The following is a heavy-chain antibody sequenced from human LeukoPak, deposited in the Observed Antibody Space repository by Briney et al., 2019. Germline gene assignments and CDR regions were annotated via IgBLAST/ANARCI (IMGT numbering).Heavy chain of an antibody. Sequence: SETLSLTCTVSGGSISSGRYYWSWIRQHPGKGLEWIGYIYYTGSAYYNPSLKSRVTISRDTSKNQFSLNLSSVTAADTAVYYCARGWGGSTSTVTTRPRYCDLWGRGTLVIVSS. V-gene: IGHV4-31*03. D-gene: IGHD4-11*01. CDR3: ARGWGGSTSTVTTRPRYCDL. J-gene: IGHJ2*01. CDR2: IYYTGSA. CDR1: GGSISSGRYY.